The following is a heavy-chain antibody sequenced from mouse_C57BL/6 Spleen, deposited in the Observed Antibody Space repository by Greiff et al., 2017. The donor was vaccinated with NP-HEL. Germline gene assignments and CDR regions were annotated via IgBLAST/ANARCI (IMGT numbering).Heavy chain of an antibody. CDR1: GFTFSSYG. J-gene: IGHJ4*01. D-gene: IGHD2-2*01. CDR2: ICSGGSYT. Sequence: EVMLVESGGDLVKPGGSLKLSCAASGFTFSSYGMSWVRQTPDKRLEWVATICSGGSYTYYPDSVKGRFTISRDNAKNTLYLQMSSLKSEDTAMYYCERQGYYGYDEGYAMDDWGQGTSVTVSS. CDR3: ERQGYYGYDEGYAMDD. V-gene: IGHV5-6*02.